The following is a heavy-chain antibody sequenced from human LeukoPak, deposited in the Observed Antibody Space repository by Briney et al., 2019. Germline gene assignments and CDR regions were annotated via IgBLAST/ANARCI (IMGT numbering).Heavy chain of an antibody. V-gene: IGHV1-2*02. J-gene: IGHJ4*02. Sequence: GASVKVSCKASGYTFTGYYMHWVRQAPGQGLEWMGWINPNSGGTNYAQKFQGRVTMTRDTSISTAYMELSRLRSGDTAVYYCAIHMRDYGGNSGDYWGQGTLVTVSS. D-gene: IGHD4-23*01. CDR2: INPNSGGT. CDR1: GYTFTGYY. CDR3: AIHMRDYGGNSGDY.